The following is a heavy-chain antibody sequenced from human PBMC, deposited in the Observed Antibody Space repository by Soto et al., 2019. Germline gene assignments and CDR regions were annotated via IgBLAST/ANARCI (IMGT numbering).Heavy chain of an antibody. CDR1: GFTFSSYG. D-gene: IGHD1-26*01. CDR2: IWYDGSNK. Sequence: PGGSLRLSCAASGFTFSSYGMHWVRQAPGKGLEWVAVIWYDGSNKYYADSVKGRFTISRDNSKNTLYLQMSSLRAEDTAVYYCARGHTGGTYGLGMDVWGQGTTVTVSS. CDR3: ARGHTGGTYGLGMDV. V-gene: IGHV3-33*01. J-gene: IGHJ6*02.